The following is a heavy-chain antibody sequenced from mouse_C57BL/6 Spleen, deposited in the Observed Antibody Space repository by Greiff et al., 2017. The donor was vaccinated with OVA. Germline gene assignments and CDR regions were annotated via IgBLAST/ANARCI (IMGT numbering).Heavy chain of an antibody. V-gene: IGHV1-55*01. CDR1: GYTFTSYW. J-gene: IGHJ4*01. Sequence: QVQLQQPGAELVKPGASVKMSCKASGYTFTSYWITWVKQRPGQGLEWIGDIYPGSGSTNYNEKFKSKATLTVDTSSSTAYMQLSSLTSEDSAVYYCASGAIYDGYYVGAMDYWGQGTSVTVSS. CDR3: ASGAIYDGYYVGAMDY. CDR2: IYPGSGST. D-gene: IGHD2-3*01.